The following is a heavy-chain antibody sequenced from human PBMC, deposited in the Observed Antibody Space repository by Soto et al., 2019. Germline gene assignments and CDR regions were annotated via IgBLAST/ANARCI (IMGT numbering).Heavy chain of an antibody. Sequence: SETLSLTCTVSGGSISSGDYYWSWIRQPPGKGLEWIGYIYYSGSTYYNPSLKSRVTISVDTSKNQFSLKLSSVTAADTAVYCCARDFPFSSYYYDSSGSKYYFDYWGQGTLVTVSS. CDR2: IYYSGST. CDR1: GGSISSGDYY. D-gene: IGHD3-22*01. J-gene: IGHJ4*02. V-gene: IGHV4-30-4*01. CDR3: ARDFPFSSYYYDSSGSKYYFDY.